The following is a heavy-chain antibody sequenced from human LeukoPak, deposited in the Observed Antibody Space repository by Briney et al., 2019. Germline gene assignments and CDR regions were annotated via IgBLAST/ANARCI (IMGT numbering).Heavy chain of an antibody. V-gene: IGHV6-1*01. CDR2: TYYRSKWYN. Sequence: SQTLSLTCAISGDSVSSNSAAWNWIRQSPSRGLEWLGRTYYRSKWYNDYAVSVKSRITINSDTSKNQFSLQLNSVTPEDTAVYYCARNVEYNWNYGLLAFDIWGQGTMVTVSS. J-gene: IGHJ3*02. D-gene: IGHD1-7*01. CDR1: GDSVSSNSAA. CDR3: ARNVEYNWNYGLLAFDI.